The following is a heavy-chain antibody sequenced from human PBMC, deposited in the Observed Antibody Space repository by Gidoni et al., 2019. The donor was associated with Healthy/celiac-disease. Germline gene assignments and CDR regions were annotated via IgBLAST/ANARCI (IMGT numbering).Heavy chain of an antibody. CDR2: ISGSGGST. J-gene: IGHJ5*02. D-gene: IGHD3-10*01. CDR1: GFTFSSYA. CDR3: AKDHDYYGSGSYYNA. Sequence: EVQLLESGGGLVQPGGSLRLSCAASGFTFSSYAMSWVRQAPGKGLEWVSAISGSGGSTCYADSVKGRFTISRDNSKNTLYLQMNSLRAEDTAVYYCAKDHDYYGSGSYYNAWGQGTLVTVSS. V-gene: IGHV3-23*01.